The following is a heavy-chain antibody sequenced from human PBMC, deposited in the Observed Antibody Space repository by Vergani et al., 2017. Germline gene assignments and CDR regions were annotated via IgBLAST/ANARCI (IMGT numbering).Heavy chain of an antibody. J-gene: IGHJ4*02. Sequence: EVQLVESGGGLVQPGGSLRLSCAASGFTFSSYEMNWVRQAPGKGLEWVSYISSSGSTIYYADSVKGRFTISRDNAKNSLYLQMNSLRAEDTAVYYCARDVAVAGTPRLMDYWGQGTLVTVSS. V-gene: IGHV3-48*03. CDR3: ARDVAVAGTPRLMDY. CDR2: ISSSGSTI. D-gene: IGHD6-19*01. CDR1: GFTFSSYE.